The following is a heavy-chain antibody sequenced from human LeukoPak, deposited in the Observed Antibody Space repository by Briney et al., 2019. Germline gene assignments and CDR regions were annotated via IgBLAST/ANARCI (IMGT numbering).Heavy chain of an antibody. CDR3: ASSSGSRYYIDY. Sequence: SETLSLTCTVSSGSISTYYWTWIRQPPGKSLEWIGFIHYTGSTNYNPSLKSRVTISVDTSKNQFSLKLNSVTAADTAVYYCASSSGSRYYIDYWGQGTLVTVSS. CDR2: IHYTGST. J-gene: IGHJ4*02. CDR1: SGSISTYY. V-gene: IGHV4-59*01. D-gene: IGHD1-26*01.